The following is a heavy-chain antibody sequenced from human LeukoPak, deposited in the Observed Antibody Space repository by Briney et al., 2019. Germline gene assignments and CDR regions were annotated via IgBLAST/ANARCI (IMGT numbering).Heavy chain of an antibody. D-gene: IGHD6-19*01. CDR1: GYTFTSYG. J-gene: IGHJ6*03. CDR3: ARVSGSSGWTLGIYYYYMDV. CDR2: ISAYNGNT. Sequence: ASVKVSCKASGYTFTSYGISWVRQAPGQGREWMGWISAYNGNTNYAQKLQGRVTMTTDTATSTAYMELRSLRSDDTAVYYCARVSGSSGWTLGIYYYYMDVWGKGTTVTVSS. V-gene: IGHV1-18*01.